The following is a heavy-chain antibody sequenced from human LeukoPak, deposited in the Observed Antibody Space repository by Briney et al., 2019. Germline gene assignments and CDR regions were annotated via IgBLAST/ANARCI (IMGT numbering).Heavy chain of an antibody. V-gene: IGHV4-4*02. CDR2: IYHSGST. J-gene: IGHJ4*02. CDR3: ARVGEQWLLRYYFDN. D-gene: IGHD6-19*01. CDR1: GGSISSSNW. Sequence: SGTLSLTCAVSGGSISSSNWGSWVRQPPGKGLEWIGEIYHSGSTNYNPSLKSRVTMSVDTPKNQFSLKVSSVTAADAAVYYCARVGEQWLLRYYFDNWGQGTLVAVSS.